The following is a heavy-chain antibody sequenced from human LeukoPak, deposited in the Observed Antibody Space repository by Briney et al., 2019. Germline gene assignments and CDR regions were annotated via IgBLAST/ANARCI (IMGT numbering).Heavy chain of an antibody. V-gene: IGHV1-69*02. CDR3: ARFSGKRFLDY. CDR1: GGTFSSYT. CDR2: IIPILGIA. D-gene: IGHD3-3*01. J-gene: IGHJ4*02. Sequence: SVKVSCKASGGTFSSYTISWVRQAPGQGLEWMGRIIPILGIANYAQKFQGRVTITADKSTSTAYMGLSSLRSEDTAVYYCARFSGKRFLDYWGQGTLVTVSS.